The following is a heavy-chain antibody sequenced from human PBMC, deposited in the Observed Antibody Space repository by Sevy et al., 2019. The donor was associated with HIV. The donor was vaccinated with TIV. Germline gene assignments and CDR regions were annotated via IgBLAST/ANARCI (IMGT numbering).Heavy chain of an antibody. V-gene: IGHV1-69*13. CDR2: IIPIFGTA. CDR1: GGTFSSYA. J-gene: IGHJ6*02. D-gene: IGHD6-13*01. CDR3: ARGGARQISGTGMDV. Sequence: ASVKVSCKASGGTFSSYANSWVRQAPGQGLEWMGGIIPIFGTANYAQKFQGRVTITADESTRTGYMELSSLRSEDTAVYYCARGGARQISGTGMDVWGQGTTVTVSS.